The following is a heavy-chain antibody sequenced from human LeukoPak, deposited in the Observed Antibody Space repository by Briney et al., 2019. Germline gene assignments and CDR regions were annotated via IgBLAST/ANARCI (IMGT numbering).Heavy chain of an antibody. Sequence: SETLSLTCTVSGGSVSSYYWSWIRQPPGKGLEWIGYIYSSENTKYNSSLESRVTMSLDTSKNQFFLKLSSVTAADTVVYYCARFHSGPSGWYVLWYFDLWGRGTLVTVSS. CDR2: IYSSENT. V-gene: IGHV4-4*09. CDR1: GGSVSSYY. D-gene: IGHD6-19*01. J-gene: IGHJ2*01. CDR3: ARFHSGPSGWYVLWYFDL.